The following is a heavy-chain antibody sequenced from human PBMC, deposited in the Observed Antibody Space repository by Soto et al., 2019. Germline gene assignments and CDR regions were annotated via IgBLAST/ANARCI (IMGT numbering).Heavy chain of an antibody. V-gene: IGHV3-23*01. D-gene: IGHD3-22*01. J-gene: IGHJ4*02. CDR1: GFTFSSYA. CDR3: AKTYYYDSSGYYDY. CDR2: ISGSGGST. Sequence: EVQLLESGGDLVQPGGSLRLSCAASGFTFSSYAMSWVRQAPGKGLEWVSAISGSGGSTYYADSVKGRFTISRDNSKNTLYLQMNSLRAEDTAVYYCAKTYYYDSSGYYDYWGQGTLVTVSS.